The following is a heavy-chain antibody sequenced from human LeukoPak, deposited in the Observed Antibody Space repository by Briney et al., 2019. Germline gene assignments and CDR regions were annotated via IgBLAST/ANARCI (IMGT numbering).Heavy chain of an antibody. V-gene: IGHV3-64*01. CDR3: ARVISSSWYERDY. Sequence: GGSLRLSCAASGFTFSSYAMHWVRQAPGKGLEYVSAISSNGGSTYYANSVKGRFTISRDNSKNTLYLQMGSLRAEDMAVYYCARVISSSWYERDYWGQGTLVTVSS. J-gene: IGHJ4*02. D-gene: IGHD6-13*01. CDR1: GFTFSSYA. CDR2: ISSNGGST.